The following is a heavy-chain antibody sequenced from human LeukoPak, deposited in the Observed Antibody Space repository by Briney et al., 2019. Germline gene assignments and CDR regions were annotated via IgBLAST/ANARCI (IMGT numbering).Heavy chain of an antibody. CDR3: ATIGLP. CDR2: ISSDGDST. D-gene: IGHD1-26*01. J-gene: IGHJ5*02. CDR1: GFPFSSYA. Sequence: GGSLRLSCAASGFPFSSYAMHWVRQAPEKGLEYLSAISSDGDSTYYANSVKGRFTISRDNSKNTLYLHMGSLRAEDMAVYYCATIGLPWGQGTLVTVSS. V-gene: IGHV3-64*01.